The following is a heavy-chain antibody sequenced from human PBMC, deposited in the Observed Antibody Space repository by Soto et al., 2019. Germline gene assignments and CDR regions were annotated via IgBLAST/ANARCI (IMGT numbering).Heavy chain of an antibody. Sequence: GGSLRLSCAASGFTFSSYGMHWVRQAPGKGLEWVAVISYDGSNKYYADSVKGRFTISRDNSKNTLYLQMNSLRAEDTAVYYRWGGVTMIVVVINGAGSSGAFDIWGQGTMVTVSS. J-gene: IGHJ3*02. CDR1: GFTFSSYG. CDR3: WGGVTMIVVVINGAGSSGAFDI. D-gene: IGHD3-22*01. V-gene: IGHV3-30*03. CDR2: ISYDGSNK.